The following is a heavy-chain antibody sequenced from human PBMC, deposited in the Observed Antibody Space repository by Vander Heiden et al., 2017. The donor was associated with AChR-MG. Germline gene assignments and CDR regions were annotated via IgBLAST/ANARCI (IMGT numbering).Heavy chain of an antibody. D-gene: IGHD4-17*01. Sequence: EVQMLESGGCLVQPGGSLRLSCAASGLTLTSHALRGVRQAQGKWRGWVSAISGSGGSTYYADSVKGRFTISRDNSKNTLYLQMNSLRAEDTAVYYCAKVPHSEYQDYGGSNAFDIWGQGTMVTVS. CDR1: GLTLTSHA. CDR3: AKVPHSEYQDYGGSNAFDI. V-gene: IGHV3-23*01. J-gene: IGHJ3*02. CDR2: ISGSGGST.